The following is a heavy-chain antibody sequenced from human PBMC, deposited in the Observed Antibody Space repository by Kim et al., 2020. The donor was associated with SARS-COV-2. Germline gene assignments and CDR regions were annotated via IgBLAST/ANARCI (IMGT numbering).Heavy chain of an antibody. J-gene: IGHJ4*02. CDR3: SGSTGWYRLDY. Sequence: SETLSLTRTVSGVSITSATRWTWVRQPPGKGLEWIGEMFHSGTTNYNPSLKSRVTISVDKSKNHFSLNLNSVTAADTAVYYCSGSTGWYRLDYWGQGTLVTVSS. CDR2: MFHSGTT. V-gene: IGHV4-4*02. CDR1: GVSITSATR. D-gene: IGHD6-19*01.